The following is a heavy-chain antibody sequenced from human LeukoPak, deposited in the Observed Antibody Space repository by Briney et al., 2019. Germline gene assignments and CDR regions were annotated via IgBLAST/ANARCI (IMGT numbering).Heavy chain of an antibody. D-gene: IGHD6-19*01. V-gene: IGHV3-21*01. Sequence: PGGSLRLSCAASGFPFSSYTMNWVRQAPGKGLEWVSFIRSSSSYIYYADSVKGRFTISRDNAKNSLYLQMNSLRAEDTAVYYCARPGIAVAGESFDYWGQGTLVTVSS. CDR1: GFPFSSYT. CDR2: IRSSSSYI. CDR3: ARPGIAVAGESFDY. J-gene: IGHJ4*02.